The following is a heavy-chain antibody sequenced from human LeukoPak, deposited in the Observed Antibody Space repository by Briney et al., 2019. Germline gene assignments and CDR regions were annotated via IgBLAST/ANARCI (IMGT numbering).Heavy chain of an antibody. J-gene: IGHJ4*02. CDR3: ARDRLRAAARYFDY. D-gene: IGHD6-13*01. CDR2: IYTSGST. Sequence: PSETLSLTCTVSGGSISTYYWSWIREPAGKGLEWIGHIYTSGSTNYNPSLKSRVTISVDTSKNQFSLKLSSVTAADTAVYYCARDRLRAAARYFDYWGQGTLVTVSS. V-gene: IGHV4-4*07. CDR1: GGSISTYY.